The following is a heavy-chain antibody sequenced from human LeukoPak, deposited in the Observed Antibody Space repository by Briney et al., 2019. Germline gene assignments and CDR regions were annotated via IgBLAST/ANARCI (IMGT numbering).Heavy chain of an antibody. D-gene: IGHD6-13*01. CDR1: GFTVSSNY. J-gene: IGHJ6*02. CDR2: IYSGGST. Sequence: PGGSLRLSCATSGFTVSSNYMSWVRQAPGKGLEWVSVIYSGGSTYYADSVKGRFTISRDNSKNTLYLQMNSLRAEDTAVYYCARDAPPMAAAASYYYYGMDVWGQGTTVTVSS. CDR3: ARDAPPMAAAASYYYYGMDV. V-gene: IGHV3-66*01.